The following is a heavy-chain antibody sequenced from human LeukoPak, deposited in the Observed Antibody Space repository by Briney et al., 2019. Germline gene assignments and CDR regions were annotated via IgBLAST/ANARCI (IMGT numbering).Heavy chain of an antibody. CDR2: IRVGGPYGTEK. CDR3: AKTGYSGYD. D-gene: IGHD5-12*01. V-gene: IGHV3-30*02. CDR1: GFTFNNFI. Sequence: AGGSLRLSCAASGFTFNNFIMHWVRQTSGKGLEWLTFIRVGGPYGTEKFYADSVKGRFTISSDNSKNTLYLQMNSLRAEDTAVYYCAKTGYSGYDWGQGTLVTVSS. J-gene: IGHJ4*02.